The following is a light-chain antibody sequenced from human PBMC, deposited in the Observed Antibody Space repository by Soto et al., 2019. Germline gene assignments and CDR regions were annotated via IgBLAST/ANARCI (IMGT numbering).Light chain of an antibody. CDR1: QSVSSN. CDR2: GAS. Sequence: EIVMTQSPATLSVSPGERATLSCRASQSVSSNLAWYQQKPGQAPRLLIYGASTRATGIPARFSGSGSGTEFTLTISSLQSEDFATYHCQQGHSTPYTFGQGTRLEI. CDR3: QQGHSTPYT. V-gene: IGKV3-15*01. J-gene: IGKJ2*01.